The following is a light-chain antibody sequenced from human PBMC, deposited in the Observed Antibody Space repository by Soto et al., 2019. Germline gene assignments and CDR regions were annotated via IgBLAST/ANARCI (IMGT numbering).Light chain of an antibody. V-gene: IGKV3-20*01. CDR1: QSIRSSY. CDR3: QQYGSSPET. J-gene: IGKJ1*01. Sequence: EIVLTQSPGTLSLSPGERATLSCRASQSIRSSYLAWYQQKPGQAPRLLIYAASSRATGIPDRFSGSGSGNDFTLTISSLEREDFAVYYCQQYGSSPETFGQGTKVEIK. CDR2: AAS.